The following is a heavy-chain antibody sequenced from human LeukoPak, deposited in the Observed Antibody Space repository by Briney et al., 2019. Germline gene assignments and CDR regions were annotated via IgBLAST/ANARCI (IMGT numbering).Heavy chain of an antibody. Sequence: SGGSLRLSCATYGLTFSSYGMHCVRQAPGKGLEWVAVIWYDTSNKYYADSVKGRFTISRDNSKNTLYLQMNSLRAEYTAVYYCARDSAAAGTSFDPWGQGTLVTVSS. J-gene: IGHJ5*02. CDR1: GLTFSSYG. V-gene: IGHV3-33*01. D-gene: IGHD6-13*01. CDR2: IWYDTSNK. CDR3: ARDSAAAGTSFDP.